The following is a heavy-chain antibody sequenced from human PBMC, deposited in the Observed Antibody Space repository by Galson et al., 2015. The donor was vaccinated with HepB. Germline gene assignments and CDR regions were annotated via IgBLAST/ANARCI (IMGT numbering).Heavy chain of an antibody. J-gene: IGHJ4*02. D-gene: IGHD6-13*01. CDR2: ISSGGTYI. Sequence: SLRLSCAASGFTFSSYCMNWVRQTLGKGLEWVSSISSGGTYISYADSVRGRFTISRDNPKKSLYLEMNSLRVDDTAVYYCVRDSASWSLVTYFDSWGQGKLVTVSS. V-gene: IGHV3-21*01. CDR3: VRDSASWSLVTYFDS. CDR1: GFTFSSYC.